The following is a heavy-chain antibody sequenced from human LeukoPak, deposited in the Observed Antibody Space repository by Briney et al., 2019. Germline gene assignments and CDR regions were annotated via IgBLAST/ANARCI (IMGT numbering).Heavy chain of an antibody. CDR1: GFTVSSNY. CDR3: ARCRDGYNSPFDY. Sequence: PGGSLRLSCAASGFTVSSNYMSWVRQAPGKGLEWVSVIYSGGTTYYADSVKGRFTISRDNSKNTLHLQMNSLRAEDTAVYYCARCRDGYNSPFDYWGQGTLVTVSS. J-gene: IGHJ4*02. V-gene: IGHV3-66*01. D-gene: IGHD5-24*01. CDR2: IYSGGTT.